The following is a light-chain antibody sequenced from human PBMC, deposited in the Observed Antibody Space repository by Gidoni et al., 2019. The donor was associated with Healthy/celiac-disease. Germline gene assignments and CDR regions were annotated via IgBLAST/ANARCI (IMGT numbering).Light chain of an antibody. CDR1: QSVSSN. V-gene: IGKV3-15*01. J-gene: IGKJ1*01. Sequence: EIVMTQSPATLSVSPGERATLSCRASQSVSSNLAWYQQKPGQAPRLLIYGASTWATGIPARFSGSWSGTEFTLTISSLQSEDFAVYYCQQYNNWPPWTFGQGTKVEIK. CDR3: QQYNNWPPWT. CDR2: GAS.